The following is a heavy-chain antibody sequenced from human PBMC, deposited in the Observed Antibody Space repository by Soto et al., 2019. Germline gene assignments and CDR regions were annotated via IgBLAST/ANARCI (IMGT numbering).Heavy chain of an antibody. V-gene: IGHV2-5*02. Sequence: SFRTLVNPAQARTLTCTFSGFSLITLGVCGGCILQPPGKALWWLALIYWDNDKRYSPSLKMSRLTITKDTSKNQMVLTMTNMDPVDTATYYCAHSWYCSGGSCYYSNRFDTWGQGTLVTVSS. CDR3: AHSWYCSGGSCYYSNRFDT. CDR1: GFSLITLGVC. J-gene: IGHJ5*02. CDR2: IYWDNDK. D-gene: IGHD2-15*01.